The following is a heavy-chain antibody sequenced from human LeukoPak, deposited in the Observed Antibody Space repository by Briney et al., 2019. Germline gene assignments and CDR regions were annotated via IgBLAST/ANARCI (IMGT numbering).Heavy chain of an antibody. CDR1: GYTFTDYY. Sequence: ASVKVSCKASGYTFTDYYILWVRQAPGQGLEWMGRINPNSGGTNYAQKFQGRVTMTRDTSISTAYMELSRLTSDDTAVYYCARDDYNLGFVYWGQGTLVTVSS. V-gene: IGHV1-2*06. D-gene: IGHD4-11*01. CDR2: INPNSGGT. CDR3: ARDDYNLGFVY. J-gene: IGHJ4*02.